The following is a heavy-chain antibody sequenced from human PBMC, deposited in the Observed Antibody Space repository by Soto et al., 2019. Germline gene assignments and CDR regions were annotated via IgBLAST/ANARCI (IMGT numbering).Heavy chain of an antibody. CDR3: ARYSGSYSRGLDY. CDR2: IRNKANSYST. J-gene: IGHJ4*02. V-gene: IGHV3-72*01. Sequence: GGSLILSCAASGFTFSDHYMEWVRQAPGKGLEWVGRIRNKANSYSTEYAASVKGRFTISRDDSMNSLYLQMNSLKTEDTAVFYCARYSGSYSRGLDYWGQGTPVTVSS. D-gene: IGHD1-26*01. CDR1: GFTFSDHY.